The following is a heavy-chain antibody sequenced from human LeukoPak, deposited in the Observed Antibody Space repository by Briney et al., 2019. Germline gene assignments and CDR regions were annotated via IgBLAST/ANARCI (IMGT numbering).Heavy chain of an antibody. CDR3: ARHRRAGYTWDAFDI. CDR1: AYSFTRYW. CDR2: IYPGDSDI. D-gene: IGHD5-24*01. V-gene: IGHV5-51*01. J-gene: IGHJ3*02. Sequence: GESLKISCKGSAYSFTRYWIGWVRQMPEKGLEWMGIIYPGDSDIRYSPSFRGQVTISADKSISTAYLQWSSLKASDTAIYYCARHRRAGYTWDAFDIWGQGTMVTVSS.